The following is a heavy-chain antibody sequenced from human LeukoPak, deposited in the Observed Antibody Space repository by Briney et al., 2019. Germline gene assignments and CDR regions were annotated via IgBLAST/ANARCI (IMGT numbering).Heavy chain of an antibody. Sequence: SETLSLTCTVSGGSISNYYWSWIRQPPGKGLEWIGYIYYTGSTNYNPSLKSRVTISVDTSKNQFSLKLSSVTAADTAVYHCARESGRGVNDYWGQGTLVTVSS. J-gene: IGHJ4*02. CDR2: IYYTGST. V-gene: IGHV4-59*01. CDR3: ARESGRGVNDY. CDR1: GGSISNYY. D-gene: IGHD3-10*01.